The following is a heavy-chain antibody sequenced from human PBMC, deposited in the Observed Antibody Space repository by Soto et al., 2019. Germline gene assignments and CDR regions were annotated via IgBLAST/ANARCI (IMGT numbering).Heavy chain of an antibody. D-gene: IGHD1-1*01. CDR1: GGTFSSYA. J-gene: IGHJ4*02. Sequence: QVQLVQSGAEVKKPGSSVKVSCKASGGTFSSYAISWVRQAPGQGLEWMGGIIPIFGTTNYAQKFQGRVTITADEATSTAYRELSSLRSEDTAVYYWAMNWNDRGFDYWGQGTLVTVSS. V-gene: IGHV1-69*01. CDR3: AMNWNDRGFDY. CDR2: IIPIFGTT.